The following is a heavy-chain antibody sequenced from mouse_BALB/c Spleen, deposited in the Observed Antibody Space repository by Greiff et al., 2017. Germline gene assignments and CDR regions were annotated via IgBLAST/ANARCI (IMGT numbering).Heavy chain of an antibody. Sequence: QVQLQQSGPGLVQPSQSLSITCTVSGFSLTSYGVHWVRQSPGKGLEWLGVIWSGGSTDYNAAFISRLSISKDNSKSQVFFKMNSLQANDTAIYYCARNSITTVVARSYWYFDVWGAGTTVTVSS. D-gene: IGHD1-1*01. CDR3: ARNSITTVVARSYWYFDV. CDR2: IWSGGST. J-gene: IGHJ1*01. CDR1: GFSLTSYG. V-gene: IGHV2-2*02.